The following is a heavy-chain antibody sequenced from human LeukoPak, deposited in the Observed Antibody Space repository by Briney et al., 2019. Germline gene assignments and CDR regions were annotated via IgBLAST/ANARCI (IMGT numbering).Heavy chain of an antibody. J-gene: IGHJ4*02. CDR3: AKGMAGAVAGFDY. V-gene: IGHV3-48*03. D-gene: IGHD6-19*01. CDR2: ISSSGSTI. Sequence: GGSLRLSCAASGFTFSSYEMNWVRQAPGKGLEWVSYISSSGSTIYYADSVKGRFTISRDNAKNSLYLQMNSLRAEDTAVYYCAKGMAGAVAGFDYWGQGTLVTVSS. CDR1: GFTFSSYE.